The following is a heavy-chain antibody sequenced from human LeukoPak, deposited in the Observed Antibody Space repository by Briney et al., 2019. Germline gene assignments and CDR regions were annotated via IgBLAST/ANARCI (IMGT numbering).Heavy chain of an antibody. CDR1: GGSISSYY. V-gene: IGHV4-59*01. CDR3: ARDRRYCSSTSCRNYYGMDV. CDR2: IYYSGST. J-gene: IGHJ6*02. D-gene: IGHD2-2*01. Sequence: SETLSLTCTVSGGSISSYYWSWIRQPPGKGLEWIGYIYYSGSTNYNPSLKSRVTISVDTSKNQFSLKLSSVTAADTAVYYCARDRRYCSSTSCRNYYGMDVWGQGTTVTVSS.